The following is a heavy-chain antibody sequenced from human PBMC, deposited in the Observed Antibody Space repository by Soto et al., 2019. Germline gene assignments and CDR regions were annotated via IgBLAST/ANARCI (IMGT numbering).Heavy chain of an antibody. V-gene: IGHV5-51*01. D-gene: IGHD2-2*02. J-gene: IGHJ6*02. Sequence: PGESLKISCKGSGYNFANYWIGWVRQMPGKGLEWMGIIYPGDSDTTYSPSFPGQVTISADKSISTAYLQWSSLKDSETAIYYCARQGSYCSSTSCYRWVDPKDHGMDVWGQGTTVTVSS. CDR3: ARQGSYCSSTSCYRWVDPKDHGMDV. CDR2: IYPGDSDT. CDR1: GYNFANYW.